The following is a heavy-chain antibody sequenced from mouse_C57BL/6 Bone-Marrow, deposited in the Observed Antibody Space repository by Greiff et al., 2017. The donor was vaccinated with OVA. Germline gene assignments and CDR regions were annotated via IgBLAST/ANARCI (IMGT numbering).Heavy chain of an antibody. CDR2: ISYDGSN. CDR1: GYSITSGYY. V-gene: IGHV3-6*01. Sequence: VQLKESGPGLVKPSQSLSLTCSVTGYSITSGYYWNWIRQFPGNKLEWMGYISYDGSNNYNPSLKNRISITRDTSKNQFFLKLNSVTTEDTATYYCARRGFDYDYDGGTVFDYWGQGTTLTVSS. CDR3: ARRGFDYDYDGGTVFDY. D-gene: IGHD2-4*01. J-gene: IGHJ2*01.